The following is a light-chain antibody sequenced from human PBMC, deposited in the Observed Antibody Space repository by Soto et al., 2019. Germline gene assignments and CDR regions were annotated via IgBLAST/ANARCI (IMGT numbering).Light chain of an antibody. Sequence: DIQMTHSPSSLSASVGDRVTITCRASQGISNYLAWYQQKPGKVPQLLIYSASVLQSGVPSRFSGSGSETDFTLTISSLQPEDVATYYCQKYNSALWTFGQGTKVEIK. J-gene: IGKJ1*01. CDR2: SAS. V-gene: IGKV1-27*01. CDR1: QGISNY. CDR3: QKYNSALWT.